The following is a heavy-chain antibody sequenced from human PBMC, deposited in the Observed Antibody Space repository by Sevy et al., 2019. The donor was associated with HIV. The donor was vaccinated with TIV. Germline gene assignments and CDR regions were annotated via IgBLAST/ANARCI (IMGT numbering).Heavy chain of an antibody. CDR1: GFTFSSYW. CDR2: INTGGSNT. D-gene: IGHD2-15*01. CDR3: ERVEGGTPHYIDH. V-gene: IGHV3-74*01. J-gene: IGHJ4*02. Sequence: GGSLRLSCVASGFTFSSYWMFWVRQAPGKGLVWVSRINTGGSNTNYADSVKGRFTISRDNAKNTLYLQMNSLRAEDMADYYCERVEGGTPHYIDHWGQGTLVTVSS.